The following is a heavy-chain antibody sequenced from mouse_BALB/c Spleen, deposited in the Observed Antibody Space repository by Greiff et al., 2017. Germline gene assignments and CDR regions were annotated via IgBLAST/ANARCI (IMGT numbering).Heavy chain of an antibody. CDR2: IDPANGNT. J-gene: IGHJ2*01. CDR3: AHDGYYVGYFDY. D-gene: IGHD2-3*01. V-gene: IGHV14-3*02. CDR1: GFNIKDTY. Sequence: VQLQQSGAELVKPGASVKLSCTASGFNIKDTYMHWVKQRPDQGLEWIGRIDPANGNTKYDPKFQGKATITADTSSNTAYLQLSSLTSEDTAVYYCAHDGYYVGYFDYWGQGTTLTVSS.